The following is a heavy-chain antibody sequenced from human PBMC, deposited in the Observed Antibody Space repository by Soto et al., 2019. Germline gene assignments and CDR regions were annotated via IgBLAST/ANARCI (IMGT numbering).Heavy chain of an antibody. CDR3: ARANYGDSDY. CDR1: GYTFPSST. J-gene: IGHJ4*02. V-gene: IGHV1-18*01. Sequence: QVELVQSGAEVKKPGASVKVSCKASGYTFPSSTISWLRQAPGEGLEWMGRSNAYNGDTKYAHRLQGRVTMTTDTSTNTAYLELASLTSADTAIYSCARANYGDSDYWGQGTLVTVSS. CDR2: SNAYNGDT. D-gene: IGHD4-17*01.